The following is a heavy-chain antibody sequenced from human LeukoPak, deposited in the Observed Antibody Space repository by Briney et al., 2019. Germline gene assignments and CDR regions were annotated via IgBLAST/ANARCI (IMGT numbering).Heavy chain of an antibody. CDR3: ARSPHLIGYCSGGSCYNPFDY. V-gene: IGHV4-59*01. CDR1: GGSISSYY. D-gene: IGHD2-15*01. Sequence: SETLSLTCTVSGGSISSYYWSWIRQPPGKGLEWIGYIYYSGSTNYNPSLKSRVTISVDTSKNQFSLKLSSVTAADTAVYYCARSPHLIGYCSGGSCYNPFDYWGQGTLVTVSS. J-gene: IGHJ4*02. CDR2: IYYSGST.